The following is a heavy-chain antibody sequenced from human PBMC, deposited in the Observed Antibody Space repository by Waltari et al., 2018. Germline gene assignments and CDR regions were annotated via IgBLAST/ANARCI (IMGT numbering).Heavy chain of an antibody. CDR1: GFTFKNHE. J-gene: IGHJ4*02. CDR3: ARDSYYYDSSTYYYSGTTDY. V-gene: IGHV3-48*03. D-gene: IGHD3-22*01. Sequence: EVQLVESGGGLVQPGGSLRLSCRASGFTFKNHEMTAVRQAPGKGLEWVSYISSSGTSMLYADSVRGRFTISRDNAKNSLFLQMKSLRAEDTAVYFCARDSYYYDSSTYYYSGTTDYWGQGTLVTVSS. CDR2: ISSSGTSM.